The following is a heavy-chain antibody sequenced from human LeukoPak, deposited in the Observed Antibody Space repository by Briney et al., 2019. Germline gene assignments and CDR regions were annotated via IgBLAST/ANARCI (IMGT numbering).Heavy chain of an antibody. CDR1: GYTFTSYY. V-gene: IGHV1-2*02. CDR2: INPNSGGT. CDR3: ARDLGSSIMERGGFAIDP. J-gene: IGHJ5*02. Sequence: ASVKVSCKASGYTFTSYYMHRVRQAPGQGLEWMGWINPNSGGTNYAQKFQGRVTMTRDTSISTAYMELSRLRSDDTAVYYRARDLGSSIMERGGFAIDPWGQGTLVTVSS. D-gene: IGHD1-1*01.